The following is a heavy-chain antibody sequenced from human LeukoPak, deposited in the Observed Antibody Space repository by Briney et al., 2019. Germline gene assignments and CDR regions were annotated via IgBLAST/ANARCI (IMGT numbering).Heavy chain of an antibody. CDR2: ISSSSSYI. CDR1: GFTFSSYS. V-gene: IGHV3-21*01. J-gene: IGHJ4*02. CDR3: ARDPIVVVTAGGYFDY. Sequence: GGSLRLSCAASGFTFSSYSMNWVRQAPGKGLEWVSSISSSSSYIYYADSVKGRFTISRDNAKSSLYLQMNSLRAEDTAVYYCARDPIVVVTAGGYFDYWGQGTLVTVSS. D-gene: IGHD2-21*02.